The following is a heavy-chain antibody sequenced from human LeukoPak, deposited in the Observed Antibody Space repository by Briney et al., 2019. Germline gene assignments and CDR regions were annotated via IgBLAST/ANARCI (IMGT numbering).Heavy chain of an antibody. D-gene: IGHD6-19*01. CDR3: ARVPGDSSGWYGYYYYYMDV. CDR1: GFTFSSYS. J-gene: IGHJ6*03. Sequence: GGSLRLSCAASGFTFSSYSMNWVRQAPGKGLEWVSYIGSSSSTIYYADSVKGRFTISRDNAKNSLYLQMNSLRAEDTAVYYCARVPGDSSGWYGYYYYYMDVWGKGTTVTISS. V-gene: IGHV3-48*01. CDR2: IGSSSSTI.